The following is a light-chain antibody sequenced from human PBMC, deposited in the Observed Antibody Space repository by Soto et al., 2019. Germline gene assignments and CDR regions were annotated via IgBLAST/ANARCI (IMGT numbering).Light chain of an antibody. J-gene: IGKJ4*01. CDR2: GAS. CDR1: QSVSNN. CDR3: HQYNNWPPAT. Sequence: EVVMTQSPATLSVSPGETATLSCRASQSVSNNLAWYQQKPGQAPRLLIYGASTRATNVPARFSASGSDTEFTLIISSLQSEDFAVYYCHQYNNWPPATFGGGTKVEI. V-gene: IGKV3-15*01.